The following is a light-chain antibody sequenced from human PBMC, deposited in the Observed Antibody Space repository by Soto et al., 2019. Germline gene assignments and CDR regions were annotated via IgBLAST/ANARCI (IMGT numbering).Light chain of an antibody. CDR2: QDS. J-gene: IGLJ1*01. V-gene: IGLV3-1*01. CDR3: QAWDSSPPSV. Sequence: SYELTQPPSVSVSPGQTASITCSGDKLGDKYACWYQQKPGQSPVLVIYQDSKRPSGIPERVSGSNSGNTATLTISGTQAMDEADYYCQAWDSSPPSVFGTGTKLTVL. CDR1: KLGDKY.